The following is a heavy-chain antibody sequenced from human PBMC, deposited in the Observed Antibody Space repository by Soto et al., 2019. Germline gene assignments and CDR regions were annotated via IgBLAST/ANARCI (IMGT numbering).Heavy chain of an antibody. V-gene: IGHV4-38-2*01. CDR1: GDSISSDYH. CDR3: ARRDVGLRY. J-gene: IGHJ4*02. CDR2: IYHSGST. D-gene: IGHD3-10*01. Sequence: ETLSLTCAVSGDSISSDYHWGWVRQPPGKGLEWIGSIYHSGSTYYNPSLKSRVTISVDTSKNQFSLKLSSVTAADTAVYYCARRDVGLRYWGQGTLVTVSS.